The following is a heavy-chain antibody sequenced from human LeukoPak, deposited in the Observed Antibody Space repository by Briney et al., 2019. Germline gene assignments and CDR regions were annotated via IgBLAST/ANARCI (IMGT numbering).Heavy chain of an antibody. D-gene: IGHD7-27*01. V-gene: IGHV3-7*03. CDR1: GFTFSSYW. CDR2: IKQDGSEK. Sequence: GGSLRLSCAASGFTFSSYWMSWVRQAPGKGLEWVANIKQDGSEKYYVDSVKGRFTISRDNAKNSLYLQMNSLRAEDTAIYYCAKVSNWALLGNYYFDYWGQGTLVTVSS. CDR3: AKVSNWALLGNYYFDY. J-gene: IGHJ4*02.